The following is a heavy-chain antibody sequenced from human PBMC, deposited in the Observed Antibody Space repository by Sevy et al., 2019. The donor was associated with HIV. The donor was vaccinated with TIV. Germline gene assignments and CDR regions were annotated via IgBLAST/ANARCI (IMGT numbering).Heavy chain of an antibody. J-gene: IGHJ4*02. Sequence: GGSLRLCCAASGFTFSNYAMSWVRQAPGKGLEWVSSIRISGGNTYYADSVKGRFTISRDNSKNTLYLQMNSLRAEDTAVYYCAKEWTQLSDWYGELDYWGQGSLVTVSS. CDR3: AKEWTQLSDWYGELDY. CDR2: IRISGGNT. V-gene: IGHV3-23*01. D-gene: IGHD6-19*01. CDR1: GFTFSNYA.